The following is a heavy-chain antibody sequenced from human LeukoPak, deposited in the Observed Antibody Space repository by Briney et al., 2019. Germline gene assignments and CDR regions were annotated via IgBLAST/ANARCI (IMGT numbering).Heavy chain of an antibody. CDR2: INIDGSTT. CDR3: ARDLAGARDK. V-gene: IGHV3-74*01. Sequence: TGGSLRLSCVDSEFTISRYWMHWVRQAPGEGLVWVSRINIDGSTTDYADSVKGRFSISRDNAKNTLYLQMNSLRVEDTAIYYCARDLAGARDKWGQGTLVTVSS. CDR1: EFTISRYW. D-gene: IGHD2-15*01. J-gene: IGHJ4*02.